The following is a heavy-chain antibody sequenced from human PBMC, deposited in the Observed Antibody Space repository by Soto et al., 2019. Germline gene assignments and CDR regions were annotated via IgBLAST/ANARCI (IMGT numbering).Heavy chain of an antibody. CDR3: AHYPQASSLFDY. V-gene: IGHV2-5*02. Sequence: QITLKESGPTLVKPTQTLTLTYTFSGFSLSTSGVGVGWIRQPPGKALEWLALIYWDDDKRYSPSLKSRLTINKDTSKNQVVLTMSNMAPVDTATYYCAHYPQASSLFDYWGQGTLVTVSS. CDR2: IYWDDDK. CDR1: GFSLSTSGVG. D-gene: IGHD6-6*01. J-gene: IGHJ4*02.